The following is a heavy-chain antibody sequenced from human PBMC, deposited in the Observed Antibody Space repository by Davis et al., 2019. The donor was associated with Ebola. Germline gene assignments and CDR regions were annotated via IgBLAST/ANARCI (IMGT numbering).Heavy chain of an antibody. CDR2: MNPNSGNT. D-gene: IGHD3-10*01. V-gene: IGHV1-8*01. CDR3: ARAPTWSEINYYCFDD. Sequence: ASVKVSCKASGYTFTSYDINWVRQATGQGLEWMGWMNPNSGNTGYAQKFQGRATMTRNTSISTAYMELSSLRSEDTAVYYCARAPTWSEINYYCFDDWGQGTLVTVSS. CDR1: GYTFTSYD. J-gene: IGHJ4*02.